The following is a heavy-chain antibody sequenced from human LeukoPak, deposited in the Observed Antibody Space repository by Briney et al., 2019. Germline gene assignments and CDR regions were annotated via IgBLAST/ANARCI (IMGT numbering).Heavy chain of an antibody. Sequence: SGGSLRLSCTASGFTFSTSWMTWVRQAPGKGLEWVANINQDGTVKYNMDSVKGRFTISRDNAKNSLYLQMNRLRAEDTAVYYCARERAGWTPEDAFDVWGQGTMVTVS. V-gene: IGHV3-7*01. CDR2: INQDGTVK. J-gene: IGHJ3*01. CDR3: ARERAGWTPEDAFDV. D-gene: IGHD3/OR15-3a*01. CDR1: GFTFSTSW.